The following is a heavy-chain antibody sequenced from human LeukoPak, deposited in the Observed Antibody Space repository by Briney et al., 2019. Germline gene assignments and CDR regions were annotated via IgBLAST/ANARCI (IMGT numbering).Heavy chain of an antibody. CDR1: GFTFSSYS. CDR2: ISSSSITI. D-gene: IGHD2-15*01. Sequence: GGSLRLSCAASGFTFSSYSLNWVRQAPGKGLEWVSFISSSSITIYYADSVKGRFTISRDNAKNSLYLQMNSLRAEDTAVYYCARAGCSGGSCYTGYYFDYWGQGTLVTVSS. CDR3: ARAGCSGGSCYTGYYFDY. V-gene: IGHV3-48*04. J-gene: IGHJ4*02.